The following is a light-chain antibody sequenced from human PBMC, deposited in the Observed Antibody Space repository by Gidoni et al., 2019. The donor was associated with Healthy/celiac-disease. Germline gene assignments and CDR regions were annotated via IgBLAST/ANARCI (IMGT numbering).Light chain of an antibody. J-gene: IGLJ1*01. Sequence: QSALTQPPSASGSPGQSVTISCTGTSSDVGGYNYVSWYQQHPGKAPNLMIYEVSKRPSGVPDRCSGSKSGNTASLTVSGLQAEDEADYYCSSYAGSNNLRVFGTGTKVTVL. CDR3: SSYAGSNNLRV. CDR2: EVS. V-gene: IGLV2-8*01. CDR1: SSDVGGYNY.